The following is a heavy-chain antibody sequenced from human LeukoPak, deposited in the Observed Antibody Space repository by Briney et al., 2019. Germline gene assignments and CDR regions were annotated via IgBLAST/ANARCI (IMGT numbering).Heavy chain of an antibody. D-gene: IGHD2-2*01. Sequence: GGSLRLSCAAFGFTFSSYSMNWVRQAPGKGLEWVSSISSSSSYIYYADSVKGRFTISRDNAKNSLYLQMNSLRAEDTAVYYCARDRGLSIVVVPAALAHFDYWGQGTLVTVSS. CDR3: ARDRGLSIVVVPAALAHFDY. J-gene: IGHJ4*02. CDR1: GFTFSSYS. CDR2: ISSSSSYI. V-gene: IGHV3-21*01.